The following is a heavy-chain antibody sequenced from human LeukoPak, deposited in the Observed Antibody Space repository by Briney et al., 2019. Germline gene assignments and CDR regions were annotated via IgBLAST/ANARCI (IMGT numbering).Heavy chain of an antibody. Sequence: GGSLRLSCEASGLSFSSYIMNWVRRPPGKGLERIASINNDGDKRYYADSVKGRFIISRDNAKKSLSLQMNSLTADDTAVYFCARGANYPDYWGQGTLVTVSS. CDR1: GLSFSSYI. J-gene: IGHJ4*02. CDR2: INNDGDKR. V-gene: IGHV3-21*04. CDR3: ARGANYPDY. D-gene: IGHD3-10*01.